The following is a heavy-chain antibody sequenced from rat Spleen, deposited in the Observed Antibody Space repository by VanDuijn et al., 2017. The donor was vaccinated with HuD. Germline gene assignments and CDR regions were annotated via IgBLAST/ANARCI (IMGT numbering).Heavy chain of an antibody. D-gene: IGHD4-3*01. V-gene: IGHV5-29*01. CDR1: GLTFSDYG. J-gene: IGHJ3*01. CDR3: VRQDTSGYSNWFTY. Sequence: EVQLVESDGGLVQPGRSLKLSCAASGLTFSDYGMAWVRQAPTKGLEWVATISYGDSSGHSSTYYRDSVKGRFTISRDNAKSALYRQMDSLRSEDTATYYCVRQDTSGYSNWFTYWGQGTLVTVSS. CDR2: ISYGDSSGHSST.